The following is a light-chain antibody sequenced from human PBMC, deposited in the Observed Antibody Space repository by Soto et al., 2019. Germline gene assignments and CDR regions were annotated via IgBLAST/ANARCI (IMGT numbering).Light chain of an antibody. Sequence: EIVLTQSPGTLSLSPGERATLSCRASQSVSSSYLAWYQQKPGQAPRLLIYGASSGATGIPDRFSGSGSGTDFTLTISRLEPDDFAIYYCQQYGGVPYTFGQGTKLEIK. CDR3: QQYGGVPYT. V-gene: IGKV3-20*01. CDR1: QSVSSSY. CDR2: GAS. J-gene: IGKJ2*01.